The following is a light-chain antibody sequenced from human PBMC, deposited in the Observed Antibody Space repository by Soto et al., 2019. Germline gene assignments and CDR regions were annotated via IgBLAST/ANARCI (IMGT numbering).Light chain of an antibody. CDR3: QQYDNVLT. CDR1: QDISNY. CDR2: GAS. Sequence: DIQMTQYPSSLSASVGDRVTITCQASQDISNYLNWYQQKPGKAPKLLIYGASNMETGVPSRFSGSGSGTDFTFTISSLQPEDIATYYCQQYDNVLTFGGGTKVEIK. V-gene: IGKV1-33*01. J-gene: IGKJ4*01.